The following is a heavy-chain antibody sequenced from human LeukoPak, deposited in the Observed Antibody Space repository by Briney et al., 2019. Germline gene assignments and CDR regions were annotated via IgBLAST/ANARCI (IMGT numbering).Heavy chain of an antibody. CDR1: GYTFTGYY. CDR2: INPNSGGT. D-gene: IGHD1-26*01. CDR3: ARDISGSSYPYFDY. J-gene: IGHJ4*02. V-gene: IGHV1-2*02. Sequence: GASVKVSCKASGYTFTGYYMHWARQAPGQGLEWMGWINPNSGGTNFAQKFQGRVTMTRDTSISTAYMELSRLRSDDTAVYYCARDISGSSYPYFDYWGQGTLVTVSS.